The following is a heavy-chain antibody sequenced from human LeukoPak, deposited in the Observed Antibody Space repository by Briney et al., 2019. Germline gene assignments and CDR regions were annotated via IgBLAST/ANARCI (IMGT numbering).Heavy chain of an antibody. Sequence: SETLSLTCAVYGGSFSGYYWSWIRQPPGKGLEWIGEINHSGSTNYNPSLKSRVTISVDTSKNQFSLKLSSVTAADTAVYYCARSPSRYCSSTSCSTNYYYYYMDVWGKGTTVTVSS. V-gene: IGHV4-34*01. CDR2: INHSGST. CDR3: ARSPSRYCSSTSCSTNYYYYYMDV. CDR1: GGSFSGYY. D-gene: IGHD2-2*01. J-gene: IGHJ6*03.